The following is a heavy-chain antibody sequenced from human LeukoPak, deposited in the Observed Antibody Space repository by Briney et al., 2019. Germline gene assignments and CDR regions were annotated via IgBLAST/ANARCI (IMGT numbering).Heavy chain of an antibody. Sequence: GGSLRLSCAASGFTFSSYNMNWVRQAPGKGLEWVSCISSASSYINYADSVKGRFTISRDNAKNSLYLQMNSLRAEDTALYYCAKELQPRLGIQPLDYWGQGTLVTVSS. J-gene: IGHJ4*02. CDR3: AKELQPRLGIQPLDY. CDR2: ISSASSYI. CDR1: GFTFSSYN. V-gene: IGHV3-21*04. D-gene: IGHD5-18*01.